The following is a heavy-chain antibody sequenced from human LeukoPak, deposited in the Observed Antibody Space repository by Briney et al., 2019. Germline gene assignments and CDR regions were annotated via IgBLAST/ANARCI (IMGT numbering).Heavy chain of an antibody. CDR1: GYTFTSYG. CDR2: ISAYNGNT. J-gene: IGHJ1*01. V-gene: IGHV1-18*01. D-gene: IGHD3-22*01. Sequence: ASVKVSCKASGYTFTSYGISWVRQAPGQGLEWMGWISAYNGNTNYAQKLQGRVTMTTDTSTSTAYMELRSLRSDDTAVYYCARTYYCDSSGSHFQHWGQGTLVTVSS. CDR3: ARTYYCDSSGSHFQH.